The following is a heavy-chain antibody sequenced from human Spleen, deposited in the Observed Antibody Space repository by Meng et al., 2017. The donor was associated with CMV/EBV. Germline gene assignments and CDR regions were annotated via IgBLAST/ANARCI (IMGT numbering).Heavy chain of an antibody. CDR1: GGSFSGYY. V-gene: IGHV4-34*01. CDR3: ARDGQQQLAYYFDY. J-gene: IGHJ4*02. CDR2: INHSGST. Sequence: VYGGSFSGYYWSWIRQPPGKGLEWIGEINHSGSTNYNPSLKSRVTISVDTSKNQFSLKLSSVTAADTAVYYCARDGQQQLAYYFDYWGQGTLVTVSS. D-gene: IGHD6-13*01.